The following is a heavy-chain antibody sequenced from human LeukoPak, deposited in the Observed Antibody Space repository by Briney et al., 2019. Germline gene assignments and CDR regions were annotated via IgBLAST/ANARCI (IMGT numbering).Heavy chain of an antibody. V-gene: IGHV3-23*01. CDR3: AKSLGSSWYVWYYFDY. J-gene: IGHJ4*02. D-gene: IGHD6-13*01. CDR1: GFTFSSYA. CDR2: ISGSGGST. Sequence: GGSLRLSCAASGFTFSSYAMSWVRQAPGKGLEWVSAISGSGGSTYYADSVKGRFTISRDNSKNTLYLQMNSLRAEDTAVYYCAKSLGSSWYVWYYFDYWGQGTLVTVSS.